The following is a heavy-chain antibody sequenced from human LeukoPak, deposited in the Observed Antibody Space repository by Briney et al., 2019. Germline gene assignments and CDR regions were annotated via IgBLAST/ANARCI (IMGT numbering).Heavy chain of an antibody. CDR3: AMIAVAGNTRYYYYYGMDV. Sequence: ASVKVSCKASGYTFTSYDINRVRQATGQGLEWMGWMNPNSGNTGYAQKFQGRVTMTRNTSISTAYMELSSLRSEDTAVYYCAMIAVAGNTRYYYYYGMDVWGQGTTVTVSS. CDR2: MNPNSGNT. CDR1: GYTFTSYD. J-gene: IGHJ6*02. D-gene: IGHD6-19*01. V-gene: IGHV1-8*01.